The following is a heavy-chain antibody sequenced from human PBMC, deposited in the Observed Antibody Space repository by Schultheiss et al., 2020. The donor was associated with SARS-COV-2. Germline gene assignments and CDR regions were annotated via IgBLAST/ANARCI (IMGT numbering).Heavy chain of an antibody. Sequence: SQTLSLTCTVSGGSISSYYWSWIRQPPGKGLEWIGYIYYSGSTNYNPSLKSRVTISVDTSKNQFSLKLTSVTAADTAVYYCARVAAAGLLYYYYGMDVWGQGTTVTVSS. V-gene: IGHV4-59*12. CDR3: ARVAAAGLLYYYYGMDV. D-gene: IGHD6-13*01. CDR2: IYYSGST. CDR1: GGSISSYY. J-gene: IGHJ6*02.